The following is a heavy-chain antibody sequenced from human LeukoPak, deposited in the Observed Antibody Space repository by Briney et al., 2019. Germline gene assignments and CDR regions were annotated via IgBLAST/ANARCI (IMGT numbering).Heavy chain of an antibody. J-gene: IGHJ4*02. Sequence: SETLSLTCTVSGGFITAYYWSWIRQPPGKGLEWIGYVYYSGSTEYNPSLRSRVTISLEMSKHQFSLNLTSVTAADTAVYYCASNTGTVFDYWGQGALVTVSS. CDR3: ASNTGTVFDY. CDR2: VYYSGST. CDR1: GGFITAYY. V-gene: IGHV4-59*01. D-gene: IGHD7-27*01.